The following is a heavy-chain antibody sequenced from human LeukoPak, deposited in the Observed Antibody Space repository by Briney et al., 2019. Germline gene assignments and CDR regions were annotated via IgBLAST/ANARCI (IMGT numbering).Heavy chain of an antibody. V-gene: IGHV5-51*01. J-gene: IGHJ4*02. Sequence: GESLRISCKGSGYSFTSYWIGWVRQMPGKGLEWMGIIYPGDSDTRYSPSFQGQVTISADKSVSTAYLQWSSLKAPDTAMYYCARSDSGSFTIFDYWGQGTLVTVSS. CDR3: ARSDSGSFTIFDY. CDR1: GYSFTSYW. CDR2: IYPGDSDT. D-gene: IGHD1-26*01.